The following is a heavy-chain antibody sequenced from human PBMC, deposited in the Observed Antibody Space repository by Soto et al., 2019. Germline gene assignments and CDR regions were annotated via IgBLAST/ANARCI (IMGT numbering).Heavy chain of an antibody. D-gene: IGHD6-13*01. CDR2: IIPIFGTA. V-gene: IGHV1-69*06. CDR1: GGTFSSYA. J-gene: IGHJ6*02. CDR3: ARDRVYSSSYPYYYYYGMDV. Sequence: QVQLVQSGAEVKKPGSSVKVSCKASGGTFSSYAISWVRQAPGQGLEWMGGIIPIFGTANYAQKFQGRVRITADKSTSTAYMELGSLRCEDTAVYYCARDRVYSSSYPYYYYYGMDVWGQGTTVTVSS.